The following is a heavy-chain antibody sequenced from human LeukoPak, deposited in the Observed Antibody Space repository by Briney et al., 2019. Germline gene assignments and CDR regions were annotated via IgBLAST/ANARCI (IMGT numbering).Heavy chain of an antibody. J-gene: IGHJ4*02. Sequence: PSETLSLTCTISGGSINNYYWSWIRQPPGKGLEGMGYIYYSGSTNYNPSLNSRVNISLDTSKPQFSLTLNSVTAADTAIYYCARQTAKNVDTARFDYWGQGALVTVSS. CDR2: IYYSGST. CDR3: ARQTAKNVDTARFDY. D-gene: IGHD5-18*01. CDR1: GGSINNYY. V-gene: IGHV4-59*08.